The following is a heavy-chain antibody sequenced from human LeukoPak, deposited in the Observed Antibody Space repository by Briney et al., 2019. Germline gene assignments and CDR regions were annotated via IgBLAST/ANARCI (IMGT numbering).Heavy chain of an antibody. Sequence: SETLSLTCAVYGGDFSDDYWTWIRQPPGKGLEWLGEISHSGSTNYNPSLKSRVTISVDTSKNQFSLKLSSVTAADTAVYYCARVRAYCSSTSCYLPAYYYYYGMDVWGQGTTVTVSS. CDR1: GGDFSDDY. CDR2: ISHSGST. CDR3: ARVRAYCSSTSCYLPAYYYYYGMDV. J-gene: IGHJ6*02. V-gene: IGHV4-34*01. D-gene: IGHD2-2*01.